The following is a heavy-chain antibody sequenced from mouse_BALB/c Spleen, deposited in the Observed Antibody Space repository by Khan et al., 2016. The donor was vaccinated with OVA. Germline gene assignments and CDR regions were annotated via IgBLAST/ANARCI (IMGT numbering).Heavy chain of an antibody. Sequence: IQLVQSGPELVKPGASVKVSCKASGYSFTDYNMFWVKQSHGKSLEWIGYIDPYNGGTSYNQKFKGKATLTVDKSSSTAFMHLSSLTSEDSAVFYCARTEYYGSSYYFDYWGQGTTLTVSS. CDR3: ARTEYYGSSYYFDY. J-gene: IGHJ2*01. D-gene: IGHD1-1*01. V-gene: IGHV1S135*01. CDR2: IDPYNGGT. CDR1: GYSFTDYN.